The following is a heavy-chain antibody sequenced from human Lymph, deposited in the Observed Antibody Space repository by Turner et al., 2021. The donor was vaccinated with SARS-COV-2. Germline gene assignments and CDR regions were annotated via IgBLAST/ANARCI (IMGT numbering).Heavy chain of an antibody. V-gene: IGHV3-7*03. J-gene: IGHJ4*02. CDR2: IKQDGSEK. D-gene: IGHD5-18*01. CDR3: AREDTVMVYDY. CDR1: GFTCSSYW. Sequence: EVRMVESGGGLVQPGRSLRLPCAASGFTCSSYWMSWVRQAPGKGLEWVANIKQDGSEKYYVDSVKGRFTISRDNAKNSLNLQMNSLRAEDTAVYYCAREDTVMVYDYWGQGTLVTVSS.